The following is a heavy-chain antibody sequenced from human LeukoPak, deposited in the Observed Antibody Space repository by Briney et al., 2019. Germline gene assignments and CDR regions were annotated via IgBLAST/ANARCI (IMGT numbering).Heavy chain of an antibody. CDR1: GFTFSTFA. CDR3: AKEGYYDSSGELS. V-gene: IGHV3-23*01. Sequence: PGGSLRLSCAASGFTFSTFAMIWVRQPPGKGLEWVSSIFPSGGEIHYADSVRGRFTISRDNSKSTLSLQMNSLRAEDTAVYYCAKEGYYDSSGELSWGQGTMVTVSS. D-gene: IGHD3-22*01. J-gene: IGHJ3*01. CDR2: IFPSGGEI.